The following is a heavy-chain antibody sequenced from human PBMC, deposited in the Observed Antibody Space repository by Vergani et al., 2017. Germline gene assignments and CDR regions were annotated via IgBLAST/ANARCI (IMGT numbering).Heavy chain of an antibody. V-gene: IGHV3-43*01. D-gene: IGHD3-22*01. CDR2: ISWAGGST. Sequence: EVQLVESGGVVVQPGGSLRLSCAASGFTFDDYTMHWVRQAPGKGLEWVSLISWAGGSTYYADSVKGRFTISRDNSKNSLYLQMNSLRTEDTALYYCAKDHTPFDSSGLLLGYWGQGTLVTVSS. J-gene: IGHJ4*02. CDR3: AKDHTPFDSSGLLLGY. CDR1: GFTFDDYT.